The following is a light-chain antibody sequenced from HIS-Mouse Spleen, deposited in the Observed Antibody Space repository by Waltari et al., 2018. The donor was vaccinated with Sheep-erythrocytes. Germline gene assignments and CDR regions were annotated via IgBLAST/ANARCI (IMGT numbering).Light chain of an antibody. Sequence: SYELTQPPSVSVSPGQTARITCSGDALPKKYAYWYQQKSGQAPWLVIYEDSKRPSGNPERFSGSSSWTMATLTISGAQVEDEADYYCYSTDSSGNHRVFGTGTKVTVL. CDR2: EDS. CDR1: ALPKKY. CDR3: YSTDSSGNHRV. V-gene: IGLV3-10*01. J-gene: IGLJ1*01.